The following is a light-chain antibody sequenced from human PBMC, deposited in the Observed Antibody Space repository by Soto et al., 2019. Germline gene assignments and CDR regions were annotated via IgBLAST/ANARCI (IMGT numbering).Light chain of an antibody. J-gene: IGKJ5*01. CDR3: QQYGSSLIT. V-gene: IGKV3-20*01. CDR2: GAS. Sequence: EIVSTQSPGTLSLSPGERPTLSCRPSRSVSSSYCAWYQQKPGQAPRLLIYGASSRATAIPDRFRGGGSGTDSTLTISRLEPEDFAVYYCQQYGSSLITFGQGTRLEIK. CDR1: RSVSSSY.